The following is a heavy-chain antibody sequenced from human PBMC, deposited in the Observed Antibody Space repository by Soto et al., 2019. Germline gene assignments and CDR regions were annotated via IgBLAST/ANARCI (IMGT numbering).Heavy chain of an antibody. CDR3: ARAVVVVAGSVYLDH. J-gene: IGHJ4*02. D-gene: IGHD2-15*01. Sequence: GESLKISCKGSGYSFTSYWIAWVRQMPGKGLEWMGIVHPGDSDTRYSPSIQGQVTISVDKSISTAYLRWSSLRASDTAMYYCARAVVVVAGSVYLDHCGQGTLVTVSS. CDR2: VHPGDSDT. CDR1: GYSFTSYW. V-gene: IGHV5-51*01.